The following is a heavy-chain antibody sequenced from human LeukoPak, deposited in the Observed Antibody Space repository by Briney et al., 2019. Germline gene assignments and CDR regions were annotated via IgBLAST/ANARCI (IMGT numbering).Heavy chain of an antibody. CDR2: IYYSGST. D-gene: IGHD3-22*01. CDR1: GGSFSGYY. CDR3: ARGLPDYYDSSGYDY. V-gene: IGHV4-30-4*08. J-gene: IGHJ4*02. Sequence: SETLSLTCAVYGGSFSGYYWSWIRQPPGKGLEWIGYIYYSGSTYYNPSLKSRVTISVDTSKNQFSLKLSSVTAADTAVYYCARGLPDYYDSSGYDYWGQGTLVTVSS.